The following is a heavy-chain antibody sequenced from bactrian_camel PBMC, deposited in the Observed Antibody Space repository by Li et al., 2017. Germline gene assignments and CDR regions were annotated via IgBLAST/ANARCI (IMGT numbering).Heavy chain of an antibody. CDR2: FDVGRRTP. CDR1: GYTYNRHC. CDR3: VDDCYGSRYYLARRTNV. D-gene: IGHD6*01. Sequence: HVQLVESGGGLVQPGGSLTLSCVANGYTYNRHCMGWFRQAPGKEREGVAGFDVGRRTPYYVDSVKGRFTVSQDSAKNILYLQMNSLKPEDTAMYYCVDDCYGSRYYLARRTNVWGQGTQVTVS. V-gene: IGHV3S1*01. J-gene: IGHJ4*01.